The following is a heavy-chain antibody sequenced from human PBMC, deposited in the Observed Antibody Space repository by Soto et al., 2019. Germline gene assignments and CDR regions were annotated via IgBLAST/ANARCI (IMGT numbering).Heavy chain of an antibody. V-gene: IGHV4-34*01. Sequence: SETLSLTCAVYGGSFSGYYWSWIRQPPGKGLEWIGEINHSGSTNYNPSLKSRVTISVDTSKNQFSLKLSSVTAADTAVYYCARGGGKWLRFFNYWGQGTLVTVSS. CDR3: ARGGGKWLRFFNY. J-gene: IGHJ4*02. CDR2: INHSGST. D-gene: IGHD5-12*01. CDR1: GGSFSGYY.